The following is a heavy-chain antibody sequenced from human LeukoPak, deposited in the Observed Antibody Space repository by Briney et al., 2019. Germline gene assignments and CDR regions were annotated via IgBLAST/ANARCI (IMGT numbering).Heavy chain of an antibody. D-gene: IGHD2-15*01. CDR1: GGSFSGYY. V-gene: IGHV4-34*01. CDR3: AGQGVVVVAATPSYYGMDV. CDR2: INHSGST. J-gene: IGHJ6*02. Sequence: SETLSLTCAVYGGSFSGYYWSWIRQPPGKGLEWIGEINHSGSTNYNPSLKSRVTISVDTSKNQFSLKLSSVTAADTAVYYCAGQGVVVVAATPSYYGMDVWGQGTTVTASS.